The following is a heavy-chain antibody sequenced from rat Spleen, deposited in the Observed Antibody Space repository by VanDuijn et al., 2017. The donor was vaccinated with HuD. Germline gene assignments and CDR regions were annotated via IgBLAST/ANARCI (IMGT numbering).Heavy chain of an antibody. J-gene: IGHJ2*01. D-gene: IGHD1-12*02. V-gene: IGHV5-31*01. CDR3: TTDTFYDGTYYPGGFDY. Sequence: EVQLVESGGGLVQPGRSLKLSCVASGFTFNNYWMTWIRQAPGKGLEWVASISPTGAITNYRDSVKGRFTISRDNAKSTLYLQLDSLRSEDTATYYCTTDTFYDGTYYPGGFDYWGQGVMVTVSS. CDR2: ISPTGAIT. CDR1: GFTFNNYW.